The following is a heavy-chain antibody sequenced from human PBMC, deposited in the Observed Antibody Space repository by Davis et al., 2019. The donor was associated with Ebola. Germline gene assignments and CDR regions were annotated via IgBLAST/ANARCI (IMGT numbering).Heavy chain of an antibody. Sequence: MPSETLSLTCTVSGGSISSGDYYWSWIRQPPGKGLEWIGYIYYSGSTYYNPSLKSRVTISVDTSKNQFSLKLSSVTAADTAVYYCARTQQVDYYFDYWGQGTLVTVSS. CDR1: GGSISSGDYY. V-gene: IGHV4-30-4*01. D-gene: IGHD6-6*01. J-gene: IGHJ4*02. CDR2: IYYSGST. CDR3: ARTQQVDYYFDY.